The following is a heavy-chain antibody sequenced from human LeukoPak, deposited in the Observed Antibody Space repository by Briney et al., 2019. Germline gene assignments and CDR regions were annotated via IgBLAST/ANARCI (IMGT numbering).Heavy chain of an antibody. J-gene: IGHJ5*02. D-gene: IGHD6-13*01. V-gene: IGHV4-30-2*01. CDR3: AGGGAYSSSSDWFDP. CDR1: GGSISSGGYS. CDR2: IYHSGST. Sequence: PSETLSLTCAVSGGSISSGGYSWSWIRQPPGKGLEWIGYIYHSGSTYYNPSLKSRVTISVDRSKNQFSLKLSSVTAADTAVYYCAGGGAYSSSSDWFDPWGQGTPVTVSS.